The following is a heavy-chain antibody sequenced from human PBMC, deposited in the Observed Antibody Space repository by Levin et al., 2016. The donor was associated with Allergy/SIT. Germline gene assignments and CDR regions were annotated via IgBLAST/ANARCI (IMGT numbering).Heavy chain of an antibody. D-gene: IGHD4-17*01. Sequence: ASVKVSCKASGYTFTSYYMHWVRQAPGQGLEWMGIINPSGGSTSYAQKFQGRVTMTRDTSTSTVYMELSSLRSEDTAVYYCARERNPDYGDYGDIGYWGQGTLVTVSS. CDR2: INPSGGST. CDR1: GYTFTSYY. J-gene: IGHJ4*02. CDR3: ARERNPDYGDYGDIGY. V-gene: IGHV1-46*03.